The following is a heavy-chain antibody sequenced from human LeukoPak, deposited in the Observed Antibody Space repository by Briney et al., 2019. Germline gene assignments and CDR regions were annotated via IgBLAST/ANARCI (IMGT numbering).Heavy chain of an antibody. Sequence: ASVKVSCKASGYTFTGYYVHWVRQAPGQGLEWMGWMNPSSGNTGYAQKFQGRVTMTRNTSISTAYMELSSLRSEDTAVYYCARRYRGSSHAFDIWGQGTMVTVSS. CDR1: GYTFTGYY. D-gene: IGHD1-26*01. CDR2: MNPSSGNT. J-gene: IGHJ3*02. CDR3: ARRYRGSSHAFDI. V-gene: IGHV1-8*02.